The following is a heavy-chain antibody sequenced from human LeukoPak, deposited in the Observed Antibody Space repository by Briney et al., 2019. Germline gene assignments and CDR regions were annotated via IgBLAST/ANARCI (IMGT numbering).Heavy chain of an antibody. CDR1: GGSISSYY. V-gene: IGHV4-4*07. Sequence: SETLSLTCTVSGGSISSYYWSWIRQPAGKGLEWIGRIYTSGSTNYNPSLKSRVTISVDTSKNQFSLKLSSVTAADTAVYYCARDPPRGHMVYAMSWGQGTLVTVSS. J-gene: IGHJ5*02. CDR3: ARDPPRGHMVYAMS. D-gene: IGHD2-8*01. CDR2: IYTSGST.